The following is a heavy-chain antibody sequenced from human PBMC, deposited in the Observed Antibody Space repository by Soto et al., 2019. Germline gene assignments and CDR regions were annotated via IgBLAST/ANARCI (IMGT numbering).Heavy chain of an antibody. D-gene: IGHD3-3*01. V-gene: IGHV3-74*01. Sequence: EVQLVESGGGLVQPGGSLRLSCAASGFTFSSYWMHWVRQAPGKGLVWVSRINSDGSSTSYADSVKGRFTISRDNAKNTLYLQMNSLRAEDTAVYYCARKEYYDFWSGYYLYSYGMDVWGQGTTVTVSS. CDR2: INSDGSST. J-gene: IGHJ6*02. CDR3: ARKEYYDFWSGYYLYSYGMDV. CDR1: GFTFSSYW.